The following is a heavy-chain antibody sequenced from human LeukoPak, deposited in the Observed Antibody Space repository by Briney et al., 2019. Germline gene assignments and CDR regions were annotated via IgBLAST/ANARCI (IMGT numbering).Heavy chain of an antibody. CDR2: INTNTGNP. J-gene: IGHJ6*02. CDR1: GYTFTSYA. CDR3: ARRQWTYYYGSGSTTQLPVMDV. V-gene: IGHV7-4-1*02. Sequence: PLASVKVSCKASGYTFTSYAMNWVRQAPGQGLEWMGWINTNTGNPTYAQGFTGRFVFSLDTSVSTAYLQISSLKAEDTAVYYCARRQWTYYYGSGSTTQLPVMDVWGQGTTVTVSS. D-gene: IGHD3-10*01.